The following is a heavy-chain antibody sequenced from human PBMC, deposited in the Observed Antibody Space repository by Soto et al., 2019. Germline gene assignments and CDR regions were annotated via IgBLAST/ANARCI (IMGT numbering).Heavy chain of an antibody. J-gene: IGHJ6*03. Sequence: EVQLVESGGGLVQPGGSLRLSCAASGFTFSSYSMNWVRQAPGKGLEWVSYISSSSSTIYYADSVKGRFTISRDNAKNSLYLQMNSLRAEDTAVYYSARDNNWNEGVYYYYYMDVWGKGTTVTVSS. CDR1: GFTFSSYS. V-gene: IGHV3-48*01. CDR3: ARDNNWNEGVYYYYYMDV. CDR2: ISSSSSTI. D-gene: IGHD1-20*01.